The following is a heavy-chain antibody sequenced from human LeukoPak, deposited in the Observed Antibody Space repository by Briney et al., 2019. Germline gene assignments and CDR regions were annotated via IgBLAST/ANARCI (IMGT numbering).Heavy chain of an antibody. CDR1: GGTFSSYA. Sequence: SVKVSCKASGGTFSSYAINWVRQAPGQGLEWMGRIIPMLGTVNYAQKFQGRVTIIADKFTSTAYMELSSLRSEDTAMYYCAREIGMTAIGGDIWGQGTMVTVSS. V-gene: IGHV1-69*04. CDR3: AREIGMTAIGGDI. D-gene: IGHD2-21*02. J-gene: IGHJ3*02. CDR2: IIPMLGTV.